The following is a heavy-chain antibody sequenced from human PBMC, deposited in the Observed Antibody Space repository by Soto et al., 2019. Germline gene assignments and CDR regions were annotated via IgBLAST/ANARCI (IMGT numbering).Heavy chain of an antibody. CDR2: IIPIFGTA. V-gene: IGHV1-69*13. J-gene: IGHJ4*02. Sequence: SVKVSCKASGGTFSSYAISWVRQAPGQGLEWMGGIIPIFGTANYAQKFQGRVTITADESTSTAYMELSSLRSEDTAVYYCARGKSVGDFWSGYFDYWGQGTLVTVSS. CDR3: ARGKSVGDFWSGYFDY. CDR1: GGTFSSYA. D-gene: IGHD3-3*01.